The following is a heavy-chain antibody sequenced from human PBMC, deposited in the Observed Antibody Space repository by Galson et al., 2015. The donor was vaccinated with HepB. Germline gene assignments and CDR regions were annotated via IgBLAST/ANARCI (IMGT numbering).Heavy chain of an antibody. CDR3: AREYSSSLGYYYYYMDV. Sequence: SLRLSCAASGFTFSSYAMHWVRQAPGKGLEWVAVISYDGSNKYYADSVKGRFTISRDNSKNTLYLQMNSLRAEDTAVYYCAREYSSSLGYYYYYMDVWGKGTTVTVSS. J-gene: IGHJ6*03. D-gene: IGHD6-6*01. CDR2: ISYDGSNK. CDR1: GFTFSSYA. V-gene: IGHV3-30-3*01.